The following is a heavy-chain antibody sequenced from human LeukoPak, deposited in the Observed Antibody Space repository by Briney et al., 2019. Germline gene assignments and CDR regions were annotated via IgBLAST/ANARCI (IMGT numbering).Heavy chain of an antibody. Sequence: ASVKVSCKASGYIFTNYDINWVRQATGQGLEWMGWMNPNSGNTGFAQKFQGRVTMTRNTSKSTAYMELSSLTSEDWAVYYCARARGYSYGYSDYWGQGTLITVSS. CDR2: MNPNSGNT. CDR3: ARARGYSYGYSDY. CDR1: GYIFTNYD. V-gene: IGHV1-8*01. D-gene: IGHD5-18*01. J-gene: IGHJ4*02.